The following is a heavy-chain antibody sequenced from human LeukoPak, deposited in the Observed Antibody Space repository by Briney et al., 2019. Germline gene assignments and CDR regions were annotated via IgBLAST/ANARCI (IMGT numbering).Heavy chain of an antibody. V-gene: IGHV4-59*01. CDR3: ARGYSSSWYVMGY. Sequence: ASETLSLTCTVSGGSISSYYWSWIRQPPGKGLEWIGYIYDSGFTNYGPSLRSRVTISVDTSKNQFSLRLNSVTAADTAVYYCARGYSSSWYVMGYWGQGTLVTVSS. J-gene: IGHJ4*02. D-gene: IGHD6-13*01. CDR2: IYDSGFT. CDR1: GGSISSYY.